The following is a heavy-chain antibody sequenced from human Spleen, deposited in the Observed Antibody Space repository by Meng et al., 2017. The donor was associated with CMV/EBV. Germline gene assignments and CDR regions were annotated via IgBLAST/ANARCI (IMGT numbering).Heavy chain of an antibody. CDR1: GFTFSSYS. D-gene: IGHD2-2*01. CDR2: ISSSSSYI. Sequence: ASGFTFSSYSMNWVRQAPGKGLEWVSSISSSSSYIYYADSVKGRFTISRDNAKNSLYLQMNSLRAEDTAVYYCARGGEYQLLSYDYWGQGTLVTVSS. J-gene: IGHJ4*02. CDR3: ARGGEYQLLSYDY. V-gene: IGHV3-21*01.